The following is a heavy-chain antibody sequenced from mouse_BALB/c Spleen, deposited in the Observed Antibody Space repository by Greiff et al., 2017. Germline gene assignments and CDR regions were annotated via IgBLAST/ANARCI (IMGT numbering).Heavy chain of an antibody. Sequence: EVQLQQSGPELMKPGASVKIPCKASGYTFTDYNMDWVKQSHGKSLEWIGDINPNNGGTIYNQKFKGKATLTVDKSSSTAYMELRSLTSEDTAVYYCARSPYRYDGAWFAYWGQGTLVTVSA. V-gene: IGHV1-18*01. CDR2: INPNNGGT. J-gene: IGHJ3*01. CDR1: GYTFTDYN. D-gene: IGHD2-14*01. CDR3: ARSPYRYDGAWFAY.